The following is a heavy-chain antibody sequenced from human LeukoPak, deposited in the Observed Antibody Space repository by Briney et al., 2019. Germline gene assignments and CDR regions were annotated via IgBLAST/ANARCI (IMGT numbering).Heavy chain of an antibody. CDR2: ISYDGSNK. V-gene: IGHV3-30-3*01. D-gene: IGHD2-2*01. CDR1: GFTFSSYA. Sequence: PGGFLRLSCAASGFTFSSYAMHWVRQAPGKGLEWVAVISYDGSNKYYADSVKGRFTISRDNSKNTLYLQMNSLRAEDTAVYYCASAVVPAAIGGFDPWGQGTLVTVSS. CDR3: ASAVVPAAIGGFDP. J-gene: IGHJ5*02.